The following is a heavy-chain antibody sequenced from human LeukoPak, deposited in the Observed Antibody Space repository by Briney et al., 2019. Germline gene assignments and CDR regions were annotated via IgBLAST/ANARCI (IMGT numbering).Heavy chain of an antibody. Sequence: QPGGSLGLSCAASGFTFSSYAMSWVRQAPGKGLEWVSAISGSGGSTYYADSVKGRFTISRDNSKNTLYLQMNSLRAEDTAVYYCAKATPKYDFWSGYYGFYYYGMDVWGQGTTVTVSS. V-gene: IGHV3-23*01. D-gene: IGHD3-3*01. CDR1: GFTFSSYA. CDR2: ISGSGGST. CDR3: AKATPKYDFWSGYYGFYYYGMDV. J-gene: IGHJ6*02.